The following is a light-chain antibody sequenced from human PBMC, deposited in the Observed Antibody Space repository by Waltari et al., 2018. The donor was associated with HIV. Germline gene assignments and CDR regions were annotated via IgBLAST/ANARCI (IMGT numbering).Light chain of an antibody. CDR1: SSDVGRYNL. CDR2: EVN. Sequence: QSALTQPASVSGSPGQSITISCTGTSSDVGRYNLVSWYQQYPGKAPKLMIYEVNKRPSGISNRFSGSKSGNTASLTISGLQAEDEADYYCCSYAGSRRVFGTGTKVTVL. J-gene: IGLJ1*01. CDR3: CSYAGSRRV. V-gene: IGLV2-23*02.